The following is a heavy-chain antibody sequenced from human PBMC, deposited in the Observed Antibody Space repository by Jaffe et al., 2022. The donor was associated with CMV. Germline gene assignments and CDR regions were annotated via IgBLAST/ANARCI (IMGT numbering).Heavy chain of an antibody. CDR3: ARGSSTIVGATSGAFDI. D-gene: IGHD1-26*01. CDR2: IGTAGDT. Sequence: EVQLVESGGGLVQPGGSLRLSCAASGFTFSSYDMHWVRQATGKGLEWVSAIGTAGDTYYPGSVKGRFTISRENAKNSLYLQMNSLRAGDTAVYYCARGSSTIVGATSGAFDIWGQGTMVTVSS. V-gene: IGHV3-13*01. J-gene: IGHJ3*02. CDR1: GFTFSSYD.